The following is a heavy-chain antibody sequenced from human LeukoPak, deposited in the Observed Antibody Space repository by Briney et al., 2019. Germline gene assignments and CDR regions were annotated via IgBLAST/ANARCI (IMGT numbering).Heavy chain of an antibody. D-gene: IGHD3-9*01. CDR1: GGSISSSSYD. J-gene: IGHJ4*02. Sequence: SETLSLTCTVSGGSISSSSYDWGWIRQPPGKGLEWIGRIYYSGSTYYNPSLKSRVSISVDTSKNQFSLKLSSVTAADTAVFYRAKDGLRYFDWLLTGREYYFDYWGQGTLVTVSS. CDR2: IYYSGST. V-gene: IGHV4-39*07. CDR3: AKDGLRYFDWLLTGREYYFDY.